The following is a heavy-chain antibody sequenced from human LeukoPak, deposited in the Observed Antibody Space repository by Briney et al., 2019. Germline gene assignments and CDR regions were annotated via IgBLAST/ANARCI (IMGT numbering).Heavy chain of an antibody. D-gene: IGHD4-17*01. CDR3: ARSSAVTTLSLTY. CDR1: GLTFRNYY. V-gene: IGHV3-74*01. CDR2: INSDGSDT. Sequence: GGSLSLSCAASGLTFRNYYMHWVRQPPGKGLVWVSRINSDGSDTTYADSVKGRCTITRDNAKNTLYLQMNSLRVEHTTVYYCARSSAVTTLSLTYWGLGTLVTVSS. J-gene: IGHJ4*02.